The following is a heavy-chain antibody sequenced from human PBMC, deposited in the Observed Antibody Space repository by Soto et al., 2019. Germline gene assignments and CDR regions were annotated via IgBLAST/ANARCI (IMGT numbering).Heavy chain of an antibody. CDR1: GYNFTTYA. J-gene: IGHJ6*02. CDR2: VNTGNGKT. D-gene: IGHD3-3*01. CDR3: TRGERLYHYYYGMDV. Sequence: GPVKGSRKASGYNFTTYAMLLGRQAPRQKPEGMGWVNTGNGKTKYSPKFQGRVTITRDTSASTAYMELSSLKSEDTAVYYSTRGERLYHYYYGMDVWGQGSTVTVSS. V-gene: IGHV1-3*04.